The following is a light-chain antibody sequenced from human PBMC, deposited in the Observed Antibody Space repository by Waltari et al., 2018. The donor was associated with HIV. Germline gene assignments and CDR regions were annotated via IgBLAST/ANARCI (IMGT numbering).Light chain of an antibody. CDR3: CSHAGSSIYFV. J-gene: IGLJ1*01. V-gene: IGLV2-23*02. CDR2: EVN. CDR1: SSDVGSYNL. Sequence: QSALTQPASVSGSPGQSITISCTGTSSDVGSYNLVSWYQQHPGKAPKVMIYEVNKRPSVVANRLSASKSGNTASLTIAGRQAEDEAEYYCCSHAGSSIYFVFGTGTKVTVL.